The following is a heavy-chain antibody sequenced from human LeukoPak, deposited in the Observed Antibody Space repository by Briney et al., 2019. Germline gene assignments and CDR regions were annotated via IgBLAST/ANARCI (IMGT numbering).Heavy chain of an antibody. D-gene: IGHD3-22*01. Sequence: GGSLRLSCAASGFTFSNYCMHWVRQAPGKGLEWVTFIRYDGSNKYYADSVKGRFTISRDNSKNTLYLQMNSLRAEDSAVYNCAKEGSFYCDSSGQGAFVYWGQGTLVTVSS. CDR2: IRYDGSNK. CDR3: AKEGSFYCDSSGQGAFVY. J-gene: IGHJ4*02. CDR1: GFTFSNYC. V-gene: IGHV3-30*02.